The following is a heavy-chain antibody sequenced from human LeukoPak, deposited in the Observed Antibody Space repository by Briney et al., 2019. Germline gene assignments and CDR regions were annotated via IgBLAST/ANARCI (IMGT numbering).Heavy chain of an antibody. CDR1: GFTFSSYA. J-gene: IGHJ4*02. CDR3: AAFLTMATLH. Sequence: GGSLRLSCAASGFTFSSYAMTWVRQAPGKGLEWFSGVSDGGSTTYYADSVRGRFTVSRDNSKNTVYLQMNSLRAEDTAVYYCAAFLTMATLHWGQGTLVTVSS. V-gene: IGHV3-23*01. CDR2: VSDGGSTT. D-gene: IGHD5-24*01.